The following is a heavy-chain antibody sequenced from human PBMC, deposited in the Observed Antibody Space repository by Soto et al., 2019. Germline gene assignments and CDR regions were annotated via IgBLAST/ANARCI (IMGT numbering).Heavy chain of an antibody. J-gene: IGHJ6*02. Sequence: GGSLRLSCAASGFTFSSYAMSWVRQAPGKGLEWVSAISGSGGSTYYADSVKGRFTISRDNSKNTLYLQMNSLRAEDTAVYYCTKGVVVTTPYYGMDVWGQGTTVTVSS. CDR2: ISGSGGST. V-gene: IGHV3-23*01. CDR3: TKGVVVTTPYYGMDV. CDR1: GFTFSSYA. D-gene: IGHD2-21*02.